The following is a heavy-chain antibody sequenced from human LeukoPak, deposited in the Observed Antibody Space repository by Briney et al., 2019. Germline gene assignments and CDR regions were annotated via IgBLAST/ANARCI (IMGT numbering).Heavy chain of an antibody. CDR2: INLSWSAQ. CDR3: ASWGLHNY. CDR1: GFAFSAYW. Sequence: GGSLRLSCSASGFAFSAYWMNWVRQAPGKGPEWVANINLSWSAQHYVDSVKGRCTISRDNAKSSLYLQMNSLRVEDTAVYYCASWGLHNYWGQGTLVTVSS. V-gene: IGHV3-7*01. J-gene: IGHJ4*02. D-gene: IGHD7-27*01.